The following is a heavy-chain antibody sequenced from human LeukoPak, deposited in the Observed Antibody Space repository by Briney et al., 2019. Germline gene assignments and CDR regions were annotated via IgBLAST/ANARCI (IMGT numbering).Heavy chain of an antibody. CDR2: INPNSGGT. Sequence: ASVKVSCKASGYTFTGYYMHWVRQAPGQGLEWMGWINPNSGGTNYAQKFQGRVTMTRDTSISTAYMELSRLRSDDTAVYYCARGLASYDFWSGYYPPFDPWGQGTLVTVSS. J-gene: IGHJ5*02. CDR1: GYTFTGYY. V-gene: IGHV1-2*02. D-gene: IGHD3-3*01. CDR3: ARGLASYDFWSGYYPPFDP.